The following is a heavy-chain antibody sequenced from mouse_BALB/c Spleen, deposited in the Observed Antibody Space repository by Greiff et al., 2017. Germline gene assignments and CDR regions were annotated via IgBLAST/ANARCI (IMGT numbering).Heavy chain of an antibody. CDR1: GYSFTGYF. Sequence: EVMLVESGPELVKPGASVKISCKASGYSFTGYFMNWVMQSHGKSLEWIGRINPYNGDTFYNQKFKGKATLTVDKSSSTAHMELRSLASEDSAVYYCARGNAMDYWGQGTSVTVSS. CDR2: INPYNGDT. CDR3: ARGNAMDY. J-gene: IGHJ4*01. V-gene: IGHV1-20*02.